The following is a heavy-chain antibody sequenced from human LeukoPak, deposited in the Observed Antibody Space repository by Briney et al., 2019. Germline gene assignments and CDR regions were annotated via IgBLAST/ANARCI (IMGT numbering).Heavy chain of an antibody. D-gene: IGHD1-26*01. V-gene: IGHV3-23*01. CDR3: AKDQSRVGASDPFDS. J-gene: IGHJ5*01. CDR2: ISGSGAST. CDR1: GFTFTNCA. Sequence: PGGSLRLSCAASGFTFTNCAMTRVRQAPGKGLEWGSSISGSGASTYYSDSVKGRFTISRDNSKNTVYLQMNSLSVEDTAVYYCAKDQSRVGASDPFDSWGQGTLVTVSS.